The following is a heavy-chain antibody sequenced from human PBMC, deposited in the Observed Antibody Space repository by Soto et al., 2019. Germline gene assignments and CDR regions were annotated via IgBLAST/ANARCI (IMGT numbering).Heavy chain of an antibody. D-gene: IGHD3-9*01. CDR2: ISAYNGNT. CDR3: ARSAPNYDILTGYYNGPYYYYMDV. J-gene: IGHJ6*03. V-gene: IGHV1-18*01. CDR1: GYTFTSYG. Sequence: ASVKVSCKASGYTFTSYGISWVRQAPGQGLEWMGWISAYNGNTNYAQKLQGRVTMTTDTSTSTAYMELRSLRSDDTAVYYCARSAPNYDILTGYYNGPYYYYMDVWGKGTTVTVSS.